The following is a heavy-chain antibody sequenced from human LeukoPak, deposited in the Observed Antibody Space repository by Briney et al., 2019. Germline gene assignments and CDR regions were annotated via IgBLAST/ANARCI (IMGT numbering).Heavy chain of an antibody. Sequence: GGSLRLSCAASGFAFRSSWMTWVRQAPGKGPEWVANINPEGSQTNYVASALSGFTISRDNAMNLMFLPVNSLTDDDTAVFCCARDRGSNCFDYWGQGTLVTVSS. D-gene: IGHD3-16*01. V-gene: IGHV3-7*01. CDR1: GFAFRSSW. CDR3: ARDRGSNCFDY. J-gene: IGHJ4*02. CDR2: INPEGSQT.